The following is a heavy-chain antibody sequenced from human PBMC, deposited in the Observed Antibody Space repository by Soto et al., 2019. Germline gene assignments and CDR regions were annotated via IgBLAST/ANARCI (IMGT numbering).Heavy chain of an antibody. J-gene: IGHJ4*02. CDR3: AKEGIVVVPAAGNYFDY. D-gene: IGHD2-2*01. CDR2: ISYDGSNK. V-gene: IGHV3-30*18. CDR1: GFTFSSYG. Sequence: GGSLRLSCAASGFTFSSYGMHWVRQAPGKGLEWVAVISYDGSNKYYADSVKGRFTISRDNSKNTLYLQMNSLRAEDTAVYYCAKEGIVVVPAAGNYFDYWGQGTLVTVSS.